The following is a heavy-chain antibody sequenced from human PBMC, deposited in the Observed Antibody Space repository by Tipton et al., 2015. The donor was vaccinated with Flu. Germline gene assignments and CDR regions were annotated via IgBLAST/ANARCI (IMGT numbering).Heavy chain of an antibody. V-gene: IGHV4-34*01. CDR1: GGSFSGYY. J-gene: IGHJ4*02. CDR2: INHSGST. CDR3: ARASPQTYYDFWSGYSITYFDY. D-gene: IGHD3-3*01. Sequence: LRLSCAVYGGSFSGYYWSWIRQPPGKGLEWIGEINHSGSTNYNPSLKSRVTISVDTSKNQFSLKLSSVTAADTAVYYCARASPQTYYDFWSGYSITYFDYWGQGTLVTVSS.